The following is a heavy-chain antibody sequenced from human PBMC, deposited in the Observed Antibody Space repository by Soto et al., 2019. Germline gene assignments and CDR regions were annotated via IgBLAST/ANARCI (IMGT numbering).Heavy chain of an antibody. CDR3: AKDGGYYYHSSGEHL. Sequence: PGGSVRLCCAASGVTFSSYAMSWVRQAPGKGLEWVSAISGSGGSTYYADSVKGRFTISRDNSKNTLYLQMNSLRAEDTAVYYCAKDGGYYYHSSGEHLWGPGLLVTVSS. D-gene: IGHD3-22*01. CDR1: GVTFSSYA. CDR2: ISGSGGST. V-gene: IGHV3-23*01. J-gene: IGHJ5*02.